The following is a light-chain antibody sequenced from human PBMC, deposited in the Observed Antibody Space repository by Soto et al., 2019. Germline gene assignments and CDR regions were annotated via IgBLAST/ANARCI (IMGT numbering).Light chain of an antibody. CDR2: EVS. J-gene: IGLJ2*01. V-gene: IGLV2-14*01. CDR1: SSDVGGYDY. Sequence: QSALTQPASVSGSPGQSITISCTGTSSDVGGYDYVSWYQHHPGKVPKLIIYEVSKRPSGVSHRVSGSKSGNTASLTISGLQAEDEADYYCSSYTGSSALVFGGGTKLTVL. CDR3: SSYTGSSALV.